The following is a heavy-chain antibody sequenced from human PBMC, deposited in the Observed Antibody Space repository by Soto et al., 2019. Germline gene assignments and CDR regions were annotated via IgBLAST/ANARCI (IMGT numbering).Heavy chain of an antibody. Sequence: ALVKFSCKASGFTFTSYGISRVRQAPGQGLEWMGWISAYNGNTNYAQKLQGRVTMTTDTSTSTAYMELRSLRSDDTAVYYCARDRGSRVVVVSDAFDIWGQGTMVTV. V-gene: IGHV1-18*04. CDR2: ISAYNGNT. CDR3: ARDRGSRVVVVSDAFDI. CDR1: GFTFTSYG. J-gene: IGHJ3*02. D-gene: IGHD3-22*01.